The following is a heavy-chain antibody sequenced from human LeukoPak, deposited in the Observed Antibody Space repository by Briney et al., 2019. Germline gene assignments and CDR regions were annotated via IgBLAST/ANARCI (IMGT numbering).Heavy chain of an antibody. Sequence: PSETLSLTCTVSGGSISSYYLSWIRQPPGKGLEWIGNIYDRGSTKYNPSLKSRVTISVDTSKNQFSLRLSSVTAADTAVYYCARGRTFDNWGQGTLVTVSS. CDR1: GGSISSYY. CDR3: ARGRTFDN. V-gene: IGHV4-59*01. CDR2: IYDRGST. J-gene: IGHJ4*02.